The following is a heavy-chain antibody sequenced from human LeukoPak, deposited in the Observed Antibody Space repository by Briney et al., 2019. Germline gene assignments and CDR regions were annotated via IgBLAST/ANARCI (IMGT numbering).Heavy chain of an antibody. Sequence: ASVKVSCKASGYNFISYYMHWGRQAPGQGLEWMGIINPSGGSTSYAQKFQDRVTMTRDTSTSTVYMELSSLKSEDTDVYYCAREDVVLVDAVRYYYYGMDVWGQGTTVTVSS. D-gene: IGHD2-8*01. CDR2: INPSGGST. CDR3: AREDVVLVDAVRYYYYGMDV. V-gene: IGHV1-46*01. J-gene: IGHJ6*02. CDR1: GYNFISYY.